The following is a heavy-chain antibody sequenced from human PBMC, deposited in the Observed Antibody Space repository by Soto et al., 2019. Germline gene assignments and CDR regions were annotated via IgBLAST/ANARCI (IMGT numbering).Heavy chain of an antibody. J-gene: IGHJ5*02. D-gene: IGHD1-26*01. CDR2: IYISCST. V-gene: IGHV3-66*01. Sequence: EVQLVESGGGLVQPGGSLRLSCAASGFTVSSSYLYWVRQAPGRGLEWVSSIYISCSTYYADSVQGRFTISRDNSKNTLYLQMNSLRAEDTAVYYCARGKVGTNPNWLDPWGQGTLVTVSS. CDR3: ARGKVGTNPNWLDP. CDR1: GFTVSSSY.